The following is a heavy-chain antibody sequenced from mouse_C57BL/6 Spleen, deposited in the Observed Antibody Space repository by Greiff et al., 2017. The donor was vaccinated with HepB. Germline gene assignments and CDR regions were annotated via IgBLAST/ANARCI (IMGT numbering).Heavy chain of an antibody. CDR3: ASGQTYYFDY. Sequence: QVQLQQSGPELVKPGASVKISCKASGYAFRSSWLNWVKQRPGKGLEWIGRIYPGDGDTNYNGKFQGKATLTADKSSSTAYMQLSSLTSEDSAVSCCASGQTYYFDYWGQGTTLTVSS. J-gene: IGHJ2*01. CDR2: IYPGDGDT. CDR1: GYAFRSSW. V-gene: IGHV1-82*01.